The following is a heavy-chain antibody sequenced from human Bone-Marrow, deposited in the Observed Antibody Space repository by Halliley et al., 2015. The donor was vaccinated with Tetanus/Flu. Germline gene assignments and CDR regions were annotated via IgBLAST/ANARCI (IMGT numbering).Heavy chain of an antibody. D-gene: IGHD1-26*01. Sequence: SLRLSCAASGFSFSDYGIHWVRQAPGKGLEWVAVVSYDGNYEHYANSVKGRFTVSRDNSKNTLYLQMNSLRGGDTAVYYCVKSVAGGSRCLDYWGQGALVAVSS. J-gene: IGHJ4*02. CDR2: VSYDGNYE. CDR3: VKSVAGGSRCLDY. CDR1: GFSFSDYG. V-gene: IGHV3-30*18.